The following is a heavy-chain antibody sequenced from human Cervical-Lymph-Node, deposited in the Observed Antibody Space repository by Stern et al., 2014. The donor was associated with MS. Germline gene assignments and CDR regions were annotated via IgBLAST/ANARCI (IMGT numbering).Heavy chain of an antibody. CDR2: LWNDGSNK. V-gene: IGHV3-33*01. CDR3: ARVCFFPASSTSCYGGY. D-gene: IGHD2-2*01. J-gene: IGHJ4*02. CDR1: GFTFSSYG. Sequence: QVQLVQSGGGVVQPGRSLRLSCAASGFTFSSYGMHWVRQAPGKGLGGWAVLWNDGSNKYYADSVKGRFTISRDNSKNTLYLQMNSLRAEDTAVYYCARVCFFPASSTSCYGGYWGQGTLVTVSS.